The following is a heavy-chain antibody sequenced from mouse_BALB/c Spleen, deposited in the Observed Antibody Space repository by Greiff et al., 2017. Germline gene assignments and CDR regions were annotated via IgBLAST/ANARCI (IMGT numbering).Heavy chain of an antibody. Sequence: EVKLVESGGGLVKPGGSLKLSCAASGFTFSDYYMYWVRQTPEKRLEWVATISDGGSYTYYPDSVKGRFTISRDNAKNNLYLQMSSLKSEDTAMYYCARHSYYGNPDYWGQGTSVTVSS. J-gene: IGHJ4*01. CDR2: ISDGGSYT. D-gene: IGHD2-10*01. V-gene: IGHV5-4*02. CDR1: GFTFSDYY. CDR3: ARHSYYGNPDY.